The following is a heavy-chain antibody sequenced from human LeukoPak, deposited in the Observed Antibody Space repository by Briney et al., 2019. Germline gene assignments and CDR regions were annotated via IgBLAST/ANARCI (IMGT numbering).Heavy chain of an antibody. CDR1: GGSISSSSYY. CDR3: ARGRIASRPGD. CDR2: LSYSGST. Sequence: PSETLSLTCTVPGGSISSSSYYWGWIRQPPGKGLEWIGSLSYSGSTYYNPSLKSRVTISVDASKNQFSLRLSSVTAADTAVYYCARGRIASRPGDWGQGTLVTVSS. D-gene: IGHD6-6*01. V-gene: IGHV4-39*02. J-gene: IGHJ4*02.